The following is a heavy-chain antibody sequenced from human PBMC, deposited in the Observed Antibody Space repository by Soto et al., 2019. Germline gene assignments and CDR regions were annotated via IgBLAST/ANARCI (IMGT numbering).Heavy chain of an antibody. CDR2: IVVGSGNT. Sequence: GASVKVSCEASGFSFTSSAVQWVRQARGQRLEWIGWIVVGSGNTNYAQKFQERVTITRDMSTSTAYMELSSLRSEDTAVYYCAAEVNMGIAVAGLGWFDPWGQGTLVTVSS. J-gene: IGHJ5*02. CDR3: AAEVNMGIAVAGLGWFDP. D-gene: IGHD6-19*01. V-gene: IGHV1-58*01. CDR1: GFSFTSSA.